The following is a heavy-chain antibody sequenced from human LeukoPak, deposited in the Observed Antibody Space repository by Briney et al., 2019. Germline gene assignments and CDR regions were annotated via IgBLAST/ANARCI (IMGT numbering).Heavy chain of an antibody. D-gene: IGHD3-22*01. CDR2: IYTSGST. Sequence: SETLSLTCTVSGGSISSYYWSWIRQPAGKGLEWIGRIYTSGSTNYNPSLKSRVTMSVDTSKNQFSLKLSSVTAADTAVYYCARDRYYYDSSDPNWFDPWGQGTLVTVSS. V-gene: IGHV4-4*07. J-gene: IGHJ5*02. CDR3: ARDRYYYDSSDPNWFDP. CDR1: GGSISSYY.